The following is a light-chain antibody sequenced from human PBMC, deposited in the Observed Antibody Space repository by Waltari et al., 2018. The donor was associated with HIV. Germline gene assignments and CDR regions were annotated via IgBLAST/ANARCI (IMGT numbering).Light chain of an antibody. CDR2: DAS. J-gene: IGKJ2*01. CDR1: QSVNNN. CDR3: QQRSNWPLYT. V-gene: IGKV3-15*01. Sequence: EKVMTQSPATLSVSPGERATFTCRASQSVNNNLAWYQQKPGQAPRLLISDASTRATGIPARFSGSGSGTEFTLTISSLQSEDFAVYFCQQRSNWPLYTFGQGTKLEIK.